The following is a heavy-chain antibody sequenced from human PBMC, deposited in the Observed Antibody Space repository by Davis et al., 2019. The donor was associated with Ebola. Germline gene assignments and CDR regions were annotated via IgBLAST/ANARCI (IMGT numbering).Heavy chain of an antibody. V-gene: IGHV3-74*03. CDR2: INRDGSTT. CDR3: ATLPGYY. Sequence: GESLKISCAASGFIFANYWMSWVRQAPGKGLVWVSCINRDGSTTTYADSVKGRFTISRDNAKNTLYLQMNNLRVEDTAVYYCATLPGYYWGQGTLVTVSS. J-gene: IGHJ4*02. D-gene: IGHD1-26*01. CDR1: GFIFANYW.